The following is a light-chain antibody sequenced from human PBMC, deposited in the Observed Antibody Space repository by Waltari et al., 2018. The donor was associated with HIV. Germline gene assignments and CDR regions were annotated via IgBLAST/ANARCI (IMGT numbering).Light chain of an antibody. V-gene: IGLV2-11*01. CDR3: CSYTGSYTWV. J-gene: IGLJ3*02. CDR1: SSDVGGYNF. Sequence: QSALTQPRSVSGSPGQSVTISCTGTSSDVGGYNFVSWYQQHPGKAPKLVIYDVSKWPSGVPDRFSGSKSGNTASLTISGLQAEDEADYYCCSYTGSYTWVFG. CDR2: DVS.